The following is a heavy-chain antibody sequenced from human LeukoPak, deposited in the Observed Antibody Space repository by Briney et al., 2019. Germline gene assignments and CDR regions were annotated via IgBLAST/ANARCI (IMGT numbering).Heavy chain of an antibody. J-gene: IGHJ3*02. CDR3: ARGTRTNAFDI. Sequence: SETLSLTCTVPGGSISSGGYYWSWIRQHPGKGLEWIGYIYYSGSTYYNPSLKSRVTISVDTSKNQFSLKLSSVTAADTAVYYCARGTRTNAFDIWGQGTMVTVSS. CDR1: GGSISSGGYY. V-gene: IGHV4-31*03. D-gene: IGHD1-14*01. CDR2: IYYSGST.